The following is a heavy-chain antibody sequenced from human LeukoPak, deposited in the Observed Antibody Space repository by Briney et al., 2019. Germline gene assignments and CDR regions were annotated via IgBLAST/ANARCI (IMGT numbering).Heavy chain of an antibody. CDR1: GGSISSSNW. CDR2: IYHSGST. CDR3: ARDSGAAAGTCFDY. V-gene: IGHV4-4*02. Sequence: SETLSLTCTVSGGSISSSNWWSWVRQPPGKGLEWIGEIYHSGSTNYNPSLKSRVTISVDKSKNQFSLKLSSVTAADTAVYYCARDSGAAAGTCFDYWGQGTLVTVSS. J-gene: IGHJ4*02. D-gene: IGHD6-13*01.